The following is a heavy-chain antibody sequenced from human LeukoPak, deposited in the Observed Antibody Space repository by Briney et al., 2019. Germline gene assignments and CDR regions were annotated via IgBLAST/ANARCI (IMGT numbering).Heavy chain of an antibody. Sequence: PGGSLRLSGAASGFTVSSNYMSWGRQAPGKGLEWCSVIYSGGSTYYAASVNGRFTIYRDNSKNTLYLRMNSLRAEDTAVYYCARDRPITMVRGDAFDIWGQGTMVTVSS. CDR3: ARDRPITMVRGDAFDI. V-gene: IGHV3-53*01. D-gene: IGHD3-10*01. J-gene: IGHJ3*02. CDR1: GFTVSSNY. CDR2: IYSGGST.